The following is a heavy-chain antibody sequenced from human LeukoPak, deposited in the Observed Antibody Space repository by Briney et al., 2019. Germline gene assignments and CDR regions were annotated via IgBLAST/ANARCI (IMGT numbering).Heavy chain of an antibody. CDR2: IYYSGST. CDR1: GGSISSYY. CDR3: SREGPSGSYYSAYYGMDV. V-gene: IGHV4-59*12. D-gene: IGHD3-10*01. Sequence: SETLSLTCTASGGSISSYYWSWIRQPPGKGLEWIGYIYYSGSTNYNPSLKSRVTISVDTSKNQFSLKLSSVTAADTAVYYCSREGPSGSYYSAYYGMDVWGQGTTVTVSS. J-gene: IGHJ6*02.